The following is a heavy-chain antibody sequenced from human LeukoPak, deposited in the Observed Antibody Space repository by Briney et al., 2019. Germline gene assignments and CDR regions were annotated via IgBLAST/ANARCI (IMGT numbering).Heavy chain of an antibody. V-gene: IGHV3-21*01. J-gene: IGHJ4*02. CDR2: ISSSSSYI. Sequence: TGGSLRLSCAASGFTFSSYSMNWVRQAPGKGLEWVSSISSSSSYIYYAESVKGRFTISRDNAKNSLYLQMNSLRAEDTAVYYCARVGPGYWGQGTLVTVSS. CDR1: GFTFSSYS. CDR3: ARVGPGY.